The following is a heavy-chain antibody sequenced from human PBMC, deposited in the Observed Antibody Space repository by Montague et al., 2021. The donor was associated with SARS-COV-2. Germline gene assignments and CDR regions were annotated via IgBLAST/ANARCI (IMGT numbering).Heavy chain of an antibody. J-gene: IGHJ4*02. CDR1: GGSISSTSSF. CDR2: MYSSGTT. V-gene: IGHV4-39*01. CDR3: ARSTSGWFIY. Sequence: SETLSLTCSVSGGSISSTSSFWAWIRQPPGKGLEWAGSMYSSGTTYYNPSLKSRVTISGDTSRNQLSVRLSSVTAADTAVYYCARSTSGWFIYWGQGTLVTVSS. D-gene: IGHD6-19*01.